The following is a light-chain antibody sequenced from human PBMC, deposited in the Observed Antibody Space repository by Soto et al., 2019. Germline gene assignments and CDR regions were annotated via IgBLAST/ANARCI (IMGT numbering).Light chain of an antibody. Sequence: IQLTQSPSSLSASVGDRVTITCRASRGISSYLAWYQQKPGKAPKLLIYAASTLQSGVPSRFSGSGSGTDFTLTISSLQPEDFATYYCQQFNSYPRTFGPGTKVDIK. J-gene: IGKJ3*01. V-gene: IGKV1-9*01. CDR1: RGISSY. CDR3: QQFNSYPRT. CDR2: AAS.